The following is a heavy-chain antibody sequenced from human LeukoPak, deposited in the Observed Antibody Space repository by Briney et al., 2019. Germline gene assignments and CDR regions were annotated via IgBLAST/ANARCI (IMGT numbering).Heavy chain of an antibody. CDR1: GGSICSGGYY. CDR2: IQTSGST. Sequence: PSETLSLTCTVSGGSICSGGYYWNWIRQPAGKGLKWIGRIQTSGSTNYNPSLNSRVTISVDTSENQFSLELRSVTAADAAVYYCARTYCDSTTCYRFDYWGQGTLVTVSS. D-gene: IGHD2-2*01. J-gene: IGHJ4*02. CDR3: ARTYCDSTTCYRFDY. V-gene: IGHV4-61*02.